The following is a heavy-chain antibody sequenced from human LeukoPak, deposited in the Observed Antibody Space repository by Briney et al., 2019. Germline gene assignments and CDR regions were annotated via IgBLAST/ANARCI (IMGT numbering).Heavy chain of an antibody. CDR2: ISSSSSTI. J-gene: IGHJ4*02. CDR3: ARDRVPVTATLDY. Sequence: PGGSLRLSCAASGFTFSSYSMNWVRQAPGKGLEWVSYISSSSSTIYYADSVKGRFTISRDNAKNSLYLQMNNLRAEDTAVYYCARDRVPVTATLDYWGQGTLVTVSS. CDR1: GFTFSSYS. D-gene: IGHD2-21*02. V-gene: IGHV3-48*04.